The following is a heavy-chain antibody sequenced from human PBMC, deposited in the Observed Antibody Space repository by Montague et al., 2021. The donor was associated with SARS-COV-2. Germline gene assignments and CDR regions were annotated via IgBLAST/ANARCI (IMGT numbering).Heavy chain of an antibody. CDR1: GGSISSSSYY. Sequence: SETLSLTCTVSGGSISSSSYYWGWIRQPPGKGLEWIGSIYYSGSTYYNPSLKSRVTISEDTYKNQFSLKLSSVTAADTAVYYWARHKRWRIAAAGRDFDYWGQGTLVTVSS. CDR2: IYYSGST. D-gene: IGHD6-13*01. CDR3: ARHKRWRIAAAGRDFDY. J-gene: IGHJ4*02. V-gene: IGHV4-39*01.